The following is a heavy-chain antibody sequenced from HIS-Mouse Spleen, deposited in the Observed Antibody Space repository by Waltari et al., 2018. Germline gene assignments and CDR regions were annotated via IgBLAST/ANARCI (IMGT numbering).Heavy chain of an antibody. CDR2: IDGHDDK. J-gene: IGHJ4*02. CDR1: GFSLSTSGMC. CDR3: ARIAEGYSSGWYAFDY. Sequence: QVTLRESGPALVKPTQTLTLTCTFSGFSLSTSGMCVSWIRQPPGKALEWLARIDGHDDKYYSTSLKSRLTISKDTSKHQVVLTMTNMDPVDTATYYCARIAEGYSSGWYAFDYWGQGTLVTVSS. D-gene: IGHD6-19*01. V-gene: IGHV2-70*15.